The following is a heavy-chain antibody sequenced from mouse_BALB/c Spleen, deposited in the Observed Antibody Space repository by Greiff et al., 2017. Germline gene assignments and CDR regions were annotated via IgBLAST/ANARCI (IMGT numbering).Heavy chain of an antibody. Sequence: EVQGVESGAELVKPGASVKLSCTASGFNIKDTYMHWVKQRPEQGLEWIGRIDPANGNTKYDPKFQGKATITEDTSSNTAYLQLSSLTSEDTAVYYCARSDYDYDGGTYYAMDYWGQGTSVTVSS. CDR3: ARSDYDYDGGTYYAMDY. V-gene: IGHV14-3*02. CDR2: IDPANGNT. CDR1: GFNIKDTY. D-gene: IGHD2-4*01. J-gene: IGHJ4*01.